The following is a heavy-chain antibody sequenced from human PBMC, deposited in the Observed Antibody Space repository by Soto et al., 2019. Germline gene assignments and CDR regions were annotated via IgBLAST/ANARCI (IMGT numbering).Heavy chain of an antibody. CDR3: ARGKVSGCYLFGDY. V-gene: IGHV1-18*04. Sequence: SVEVACKASGYTFTSYGISWVRQAPGQGLEWMGWISAYNGNTNYAQKLQGRVTMTTDTSKSTEYMELRSLRSDDTAVYYCARGKVSGCYLFGDYWRQGNLVTVSS. CDR1: GYTFTSYG. CDR2: ISAYNGNT. D-gene: IGHD2-21*02. J-gene: IGHJ4*02.